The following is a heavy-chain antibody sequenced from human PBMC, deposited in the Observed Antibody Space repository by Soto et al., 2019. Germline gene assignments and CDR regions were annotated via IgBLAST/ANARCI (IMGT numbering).Heavy chain of an antibody. CDR1: GESLSGYY. J-gene: IGHJ6*02. D-gene: IGHD2-15*01. V-gene: IGHV4-34*12. CDR2: ILQSGST. Sequence: SETLSLTCSVDGESLSGYYLHWIRQSPAMGLEWIGEILQSGSTNYNPSLESRVTISVDVSKNQFSVKLNSVTAADTAVYYCTTERMSQPNNLFYAMDVWGQGTTVTVSS. CDR3: TTERMSQPNNLFYAMDV.